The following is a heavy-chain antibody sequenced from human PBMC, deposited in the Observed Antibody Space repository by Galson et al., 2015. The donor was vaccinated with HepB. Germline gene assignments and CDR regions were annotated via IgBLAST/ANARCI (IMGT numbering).Heavy chain of an antibody. J-gene: IGHJ3*02. Sequence: SLRLSCAASGFTFSSYGMHWVRQAPGKGLEWVAVISYDGSNKYYADSVKGRFTISRDNSKNTLYLQMNSLRAEDTAVYYCAKDGSIFGVVIMPSHAFDIWGQGTMVTVSS. D-gene: IGHD3-3*01. CDR2: ISYDGSNK. V-gene: IGHV3-30*18. CDR1: GFTFSSYG. CDR3: AKDGSIFGVVIMPSHAFDI.